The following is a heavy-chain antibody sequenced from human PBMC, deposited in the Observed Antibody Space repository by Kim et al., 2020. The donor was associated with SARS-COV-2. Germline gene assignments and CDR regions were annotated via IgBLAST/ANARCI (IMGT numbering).Heavy chain of an antibody. V-gene: IGHV3-30*18. D-gene: IGHD3-10*01. J-gene: IGHJ6*02. CDR1: GFTFNDYG. Sequence: GGSLRLSCAPSGFTFNDYGMHWVRQAPGKGLEWVAIISSDGSNAYYADSVKGRFTISRDNSKNTLYLQMNSLRAEDTALYYCAKDGLLYGSGSSYYYGMDVWGQGTTVTVSS. CDR3: AKDGLLYGSGSSYYYGMDV. CDR2: ISSDGSNA.